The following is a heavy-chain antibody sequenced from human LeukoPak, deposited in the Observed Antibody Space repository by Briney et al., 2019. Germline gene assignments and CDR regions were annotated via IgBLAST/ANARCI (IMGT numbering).Heavy chain of an antibody. D-gene: IGHD6-13*01. J-gene: IGHJ4*02. CDR1: GGTFSGYY. Sequence: SETLSLTCAVYGGTFSGYYWSWIRQPPGKRLEWVGESNDSGGTNYNPSLKSRVTISVDTSKNHFSLKLSSVTAADTGVYYCARSDSSSWGDPFDYWGQGTLVTVSS. CDR2: SNDSGGT. CDR3: ARSDSSSWGDPFDY. V-gene: IGHV4-34*01.